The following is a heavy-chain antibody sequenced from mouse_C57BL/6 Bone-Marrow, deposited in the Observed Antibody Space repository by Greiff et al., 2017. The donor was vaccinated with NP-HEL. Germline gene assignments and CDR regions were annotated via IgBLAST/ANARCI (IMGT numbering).Heavy chain of an antibody. Sequence: QVQLKESGAELVRPGTSVKVSCKASGYAFTNYLIEWVKQRPGQGLEWIGVINPGSGGTNYNEKFKGKETLTADKSSSTAYIQLGNLSSEDSAVYFCARSGGAYFAYWGQGTTLTVSS. V-gene: IGHV1-54*01. D-gene: IGHD3-1*01. CDR2: INPGSGGT. J-gene: IGHJ2*01. CDR1: GYAFTNYL. CDR3: ARSGGAYFAY.